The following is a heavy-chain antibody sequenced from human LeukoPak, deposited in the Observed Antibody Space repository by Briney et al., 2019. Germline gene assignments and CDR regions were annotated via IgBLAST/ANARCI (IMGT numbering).Heavy chain of an antibody. CDR2: IYTSGST. CDR1: GGSFSGYY. J-gene: IGHJ4*02. CDR3: ARASLTSFDY. V-gene: IGHV4-59*10. D-gene: IGHD7-27*01. Sequence: SETLSLTCAVYGGSFSGYYWSWIRQPAGKGLEWIGRIYTSGSTNYNPSLKSRVTMSVDTSKNQFSLKLSSVTAADTAVYYCARASLTSFDYWGQGTLVTVSS.